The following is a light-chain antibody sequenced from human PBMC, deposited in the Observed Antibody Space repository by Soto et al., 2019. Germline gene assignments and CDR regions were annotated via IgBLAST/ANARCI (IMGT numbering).Light chain of an antibody. J-gene: IGKJ2*01. Sequence: EIVLTQSPGTLSLSPGERATLSCRASQSVSSSYLAWYQQKPGQAARLLIYGASSRATGIPDRFSGSGSGTDFTLTISRLEPEDFAVYYCQQYGSSPYTFGQGTK. CDR1: QSVSSSY. V-gene: IGKV3-20*01. CDR3: QQYGSSPYT. CDR2: GAS.